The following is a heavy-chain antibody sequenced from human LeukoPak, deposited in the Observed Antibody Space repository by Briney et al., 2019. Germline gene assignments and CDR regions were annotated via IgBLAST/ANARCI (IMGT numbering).Heavy chain of an antibody. CDR1: SESFSGYF. J-gene: IGHJ4*02. Sequence: SETLSLTCAIYSESFSGYFWSWIRQPPGKGLEWIGSIYYSGSTYYNPSLKSRVTISVDTSKNQFSLKLSSVTAADTAVYYCARDSVLRYFDGFDYWGQGTLVTVSS. CDR2: IYYSGST. V-gene: IGHV4-34*01. D-gene: IGHD3-9*01. CDR3: ARDSVLRYFDGFDY.